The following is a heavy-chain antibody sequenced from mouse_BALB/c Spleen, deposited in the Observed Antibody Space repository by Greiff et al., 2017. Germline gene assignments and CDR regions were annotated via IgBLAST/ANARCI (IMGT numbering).Heavy chain of an antibody. V-gene: IGHV2-2*02. J-gene: IGHJ4*01. Sequence: VQLQQSGPGLVQPSQSLSITCTVSGFSLTSYGVHWVRQSPGKGLEWLGVIWSGGSTDYNAAFISRLSISKDNSKSQVFFKMNSLQANDTAIYYCARRGYGNYGYAMDYWGQGTSVTVSS. CDR1: GFSLTSYG. CDR2: IWSGGST. D-gene: IGHD2-10*02. CDR3: ARRGYGNYGYAMDY.